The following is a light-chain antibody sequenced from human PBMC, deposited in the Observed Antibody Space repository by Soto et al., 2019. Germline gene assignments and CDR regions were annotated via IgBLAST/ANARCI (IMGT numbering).Light chain of an antibody. Sequence: DIAMTQSPDSLVVSLGERATINCKSGRTVLSTADNQNFLAWYQQRPGQHPKLLIYDASTRAPGVPDRFIGSGSATEFTLTVAGLQPEDVAVYYCHQYYGSPYSFGQGTRLEI. V-gene: IGKV4-1*01. J-gene: IGKJ2*01. CDR3: HQYYGSPYS. CDR1: RTVLSTADNQNF. CDR2: DAS.